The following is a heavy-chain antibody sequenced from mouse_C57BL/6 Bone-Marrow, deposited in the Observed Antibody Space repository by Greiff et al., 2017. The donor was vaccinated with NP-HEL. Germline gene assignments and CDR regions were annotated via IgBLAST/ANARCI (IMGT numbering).Heavy chain of an antibody. CDR1: GYTFTSYW. J-gene: IGHJ2*01. Sequence: QVQLQQPGAELVKPGASVKMSCKASGYTFTSYWITWVKQRPGHGLEWIGDIYPGSGSTNYNEKFKSKATMPVDTSSSTAYMQLSSLTSEDSAVYYCARYYYGSSVDDFDYWGQGTTLTVSA. CDR2: IYPGSGST. CDR3: ARYYYGSSVDDFDY. V-gene: IGHV1-55*01. D-gene: IGHD1-1*01.